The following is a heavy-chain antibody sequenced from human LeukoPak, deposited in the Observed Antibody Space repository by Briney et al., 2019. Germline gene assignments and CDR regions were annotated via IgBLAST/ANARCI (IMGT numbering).Heavy chain of an antibody. Sequence: ASVKVSCKASGNTFSGYYIHWVRQAPGQGLEWMGWINPNSGGTNYAQKFQGRVTMTRDTSISTAYMELSRLRSDDTAVYYCAREGPVTRYTYGQFLGYWGQGTLVTVSS. J-gene: IGHJ4*02. CDR1: GNTFSGYY. V-gene: IGHV1-2*02. CDR3: AREGPVTRYTYGQFLGY. D-gene: IGHD5-18*01. CDR2: INPNSGGT.